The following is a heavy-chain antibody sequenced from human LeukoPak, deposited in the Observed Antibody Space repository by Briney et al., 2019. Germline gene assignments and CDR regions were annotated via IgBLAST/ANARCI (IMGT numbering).Heavy chain of an antibody. D-gene: IGHD6-19*01. CDR3: ARESYNSGIDY. CDR1: GFTFNTYT. CDR2: IYSGGST. Sequence: GGSLRLSCAASGFTFNTYTMNWVRQAPGKGLEWVSVIYSGGSTYYADSVKGRFTISRDNSKNTLYLQMNSLRAEDTAVYYCARESYNSGIDYWGQGTLVTVSS. V-gene: IGHV3-53*01. J-gene: IGHJ4*02.